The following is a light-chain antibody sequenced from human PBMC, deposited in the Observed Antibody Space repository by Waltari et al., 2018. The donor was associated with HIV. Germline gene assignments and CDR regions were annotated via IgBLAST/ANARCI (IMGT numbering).Light chain of an antibody. J-gene: IGLJ2*01. CDR1: NIGSKS. V-gene: IGLV3-21*02. CDR3: QVWDSSSDVV. Sequence: SYVLTQPPSVSVSPGQTAGFTCGGSNIGSKSEYWYQQKPGQAPLLVLFDDSDRPSGIPERFSGSNSGNTATLTISRVEAGDEADYYCQVWDSSSDVVFGGGTKLTVL. CDR2: DDS.